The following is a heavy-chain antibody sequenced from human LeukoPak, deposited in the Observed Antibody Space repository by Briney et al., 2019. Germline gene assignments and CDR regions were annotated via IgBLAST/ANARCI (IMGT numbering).Heavy chain of an antibody. CDR3: AAYDFWSGYY. V-gene: IGHV1-18*01. D-gene: IGHD3-3*01. J-gene: IGHJ4*02. CDR2: ISAYNGNT. Sequence: ASVKVSCKASGYTLTNYYINWVRQAPGQGLEWMGWISAYNGNTNYAQNLQGRVTMTTDTSTTTAYMELRSLRSDDTAVYYCAAYDFWSGYYWGQGTLVTVSS. CDR1: GYTLTNYY.